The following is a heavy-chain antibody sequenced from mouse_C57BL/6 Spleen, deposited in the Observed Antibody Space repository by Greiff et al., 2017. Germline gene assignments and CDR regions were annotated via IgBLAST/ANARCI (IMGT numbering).Heavy chain of an antibody. Sequence: QVQLQQPGAELVKPGASVKLSCKASGYTFTSYWMQWVKQRPGQGLEWIGEIDPSASYTNYNQKFKGKATLTVDTSSSTAYMQLSSLTSEDSAVYYCARSPLYYSNLYFDYWGQGTTLTVSS. CDR1: GYTFTSYW. J-gene: IGHJ2*01. CDR2: IDPSASYT. D-gene: IGHD2-5*01. CDR3: ARSPLYYSNLYFDY. V-gene: IGHV1-50*01.